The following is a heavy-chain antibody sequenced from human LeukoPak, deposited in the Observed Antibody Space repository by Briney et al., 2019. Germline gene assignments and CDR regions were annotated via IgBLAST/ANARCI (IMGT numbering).Heavy chain of an antibody. J-gene: IGHJ4*02. CDR1: GGTFSSYA. D-gene: IGHD1-26*01. V-gene: IGHV1-69*04. CDR3: ARDFGGSGRLDY. Sequence: SVKVSCKASGGTFSSYAISWVRQAPGQGLEWMGRIIPILGIANYAQKFQGRVTITADKSTSTAYMELSSLRSEDTAEYYCARDFGGSGRLDYWGQGTLVTVSS. CDR2: IIPILGIA.